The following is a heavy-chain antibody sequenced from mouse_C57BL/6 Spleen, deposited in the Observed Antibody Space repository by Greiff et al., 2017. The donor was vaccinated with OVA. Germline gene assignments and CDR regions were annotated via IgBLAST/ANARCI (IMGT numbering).Heavy chain of an antibody. Sequence: VQLKESGPGLVKPSQSLSLTCSVTGYSITSGYYWNWIRQFPGNKLEWMGYISYDGSNNYDPSLKNRISITRDTSKNQFFLKLNSVTTEDTATYYCARENIYYGNPDYAMDYWGQGTSVTVSS. J-gene: IGHJ4*01. D-gene: IGHD2-1*01. CDR1: GYSITSGYY. V-gene: IGHV3-6*01. CDR2: ISYDGSN. CDR3: ARENIYYGNPDYAMDY.